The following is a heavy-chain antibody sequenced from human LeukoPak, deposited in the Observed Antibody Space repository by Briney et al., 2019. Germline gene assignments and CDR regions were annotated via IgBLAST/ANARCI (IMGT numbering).Heavy chain of an antibody. CDR3: AREAAEQQRAFDD. V-gene: IGHV4-4*07. CDR2: IYTSGSS. Sequence: DPSETLSLTCTVSGGSISSYYWSWIRQPAGKGLEWIGRIYTSGSSNYNPSLKSRFTMSVDTSKNQFSLKLGSVTAADTAVYYCAREAAEQQRAFDDWGRGTLVTVSS. J-gene: IGHJ4*02. D-gene: IGHD6-13*01. CDR1: GGSISSYY.